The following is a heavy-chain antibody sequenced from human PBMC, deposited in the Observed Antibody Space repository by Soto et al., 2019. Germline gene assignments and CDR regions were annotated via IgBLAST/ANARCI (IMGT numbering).Heavy chain of an antibody. Sequence: PSETLSLTCTVSGGSISSYYWSWIRQPPGKGLERIGYIYYSGSTNYNPSLKSRVTISVDTSKNQFSLKLSSVTAADTAVYYCARGWNDGGAISYQYYYYMDVWGKGTTVTVSS. CDR1: GGSISSYY. CDR2: IYYSGST. V-gene: IGHV4-59*01. J-gene: IGHJ6*03. D-gene: IGHD1-1*01. CDR3: ARGWNDGGAISYQYYYYMDV.